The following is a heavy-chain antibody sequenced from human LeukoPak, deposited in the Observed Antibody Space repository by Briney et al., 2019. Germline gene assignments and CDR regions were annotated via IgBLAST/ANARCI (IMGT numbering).Heavy chain of an antibody. CDR3: AGGRRMTRYYYYYMDV. J-gene: IGHJ6*03. CDR2: INHSGST. V-gene: IGHV4-34*01. Sequence: KASETLSLTCAVYGGSFSGYYWSWIRQPPGKGLEWIGEINHSGSTNYNPSLKSRVTISVDTSKNQFSLKLSSVTAADTAVYYCAGGRRMTRYYYYYMDVWGKGTTVTVSS. D-gene: IGHD2-15*01. CDR1: GGSFSGYY.